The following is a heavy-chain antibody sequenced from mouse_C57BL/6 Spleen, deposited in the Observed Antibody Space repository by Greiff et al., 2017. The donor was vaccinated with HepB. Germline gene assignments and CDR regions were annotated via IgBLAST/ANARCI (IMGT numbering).Heavy chain of an antibody. J-gene: IGHJ2*01. V-gene: IGHV5-6*01. Sequence: DVHLVESGGDLVKPGGSLKLSCAASGFTFSSYGMSWVRQTPDKRLEWVATISSGGSYTYYPDSVKGRFTISRDNAKNTLYLQMSSLKSEDTAMYYCARHSDSSGFDYWGQGTTLTVSS. CDR1: GFTFSSYG. CDR2: ISSGGSYT. D-gene: IGHD3-2*02. CDR3: ARHSDSSGFDY.